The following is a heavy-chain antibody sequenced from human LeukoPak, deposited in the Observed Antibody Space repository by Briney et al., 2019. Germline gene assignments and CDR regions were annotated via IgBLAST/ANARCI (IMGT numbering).Heavy chain of an antibody. CDR3: AQRITMVRGVIIQDY. CDR2: INHSGST. J-gene: IGHJ4*02. Sequence: KPSETLSLTCAVYGGSFSGYYWSWIRQPPGKGLEWIGEINHSGSTNYNPSLKSRVTISVDTSKNQFSLKLSSVTAADTAVYYCAQRITMVRGVIIQDYWGQGTLVTVSS. CDR1: GGSFSGYY. D-gene: IGHD3-10*01. V-gene: IGHV4-34*01.